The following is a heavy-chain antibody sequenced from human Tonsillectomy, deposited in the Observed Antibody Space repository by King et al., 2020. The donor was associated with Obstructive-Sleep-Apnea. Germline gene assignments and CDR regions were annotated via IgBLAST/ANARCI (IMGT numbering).Heavy chain of an antibody. V-gene: IGHV2-5*02. D-gene: IGHD6-19*01. Sequence: TLKESGPTLVKPTQTLTLTCTFSGFSLSTSGVGVGWIRQPPGKALEWLALIYWDDDKRYSPSLKGRLTIPKDTSKNQVVLTMTNMDPVDTATYYCAHFAGYSSGWYRFDYWGQGTLVTVSS. CDR2: IYWDDDK. CDR1: GFSLSTSGVG. J-gene: IGHJ4*02. CDR3: AHFAGYSSGWYRFDY.